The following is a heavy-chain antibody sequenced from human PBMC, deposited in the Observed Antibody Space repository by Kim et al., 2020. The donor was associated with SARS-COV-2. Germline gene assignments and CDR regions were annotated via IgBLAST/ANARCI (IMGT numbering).Heavy chain of an antibody. Sequence: GGSLRLSCAASGFTFGTFWLHWVRQVPGKGLMWLSRIQADGTTNYADSVRGRFTISRDNAKNTVYLQMDSLKVEDTGIYYCARRYCVSGSCHLDYWGQGTLVPVSS. CDR2: IQADGTT. CDR1: GFTFGTFW. CDR3: ARRYCVSGSCHLDY. V-gene: IGHV3-74*01. D-gene: IGHD2-15*01. J-gene: IGHJ4*02.